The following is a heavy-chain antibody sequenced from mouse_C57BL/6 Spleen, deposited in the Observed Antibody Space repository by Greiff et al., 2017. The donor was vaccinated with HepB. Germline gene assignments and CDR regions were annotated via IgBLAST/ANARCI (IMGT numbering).Heavy chain of an antibody. CDR1: GYSFTSGYY. CDR3: ARDPNWERYFDY. Sequence: EVKLQESGPGLVKPSQSLSLSCSVSGYSFTSGYYWNLIRQFPGNKLEWLGYISYDGSNNYNPSLKNRISITRDTSKNQFFLKLNSVTTEDTATYYCARDPNWERYFDYWGQGTTLTVSS. D-gene: IGHD4-1*01. CDR2: ISYDGSN. V-gene: IGHV3-6*01. J-gene: IGHJ2*01.